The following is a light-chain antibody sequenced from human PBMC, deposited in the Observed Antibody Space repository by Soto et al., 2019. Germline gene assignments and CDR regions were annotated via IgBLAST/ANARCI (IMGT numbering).Light chain of an antibody. CDR3: QHYHSHWT. CDR2: DAS. Sequence: DFQMTQSPSTLSASVGDRVNITCRASQNIRSRLAWFQQKPGRAPKLLIYDASSLESGVPQRFSGSGSGTEFTLTIRSLQTDDFSTYYCQHYHSHWTFGQGTKVDIK. V-gene: IGKV1-5*01. J-gene: IGKJ1*01. CDR1: QNIRSR.